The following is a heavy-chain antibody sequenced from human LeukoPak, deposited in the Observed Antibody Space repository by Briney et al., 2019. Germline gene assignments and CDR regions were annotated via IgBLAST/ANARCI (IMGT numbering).Heavy chain of an antibody. D-gene: IGHD5-18*01. Sequence: GGSLRLSCAASGFTFSSYWMNWVRQAPGKGLEWVANIKQGGSEKYYVDSVKGRFTISRDNAKNSLYLQMNSLRAEDTAVYYCARLGYSYGFVTDYWGQGTLVTVSS. CDR3: ARLGYSYGFVTDY. V-gene: IGHV3-7*01. CDR2: IKQGGSEK. CDR1: GFTFSSYW. J-gene: IGHJ4*02.